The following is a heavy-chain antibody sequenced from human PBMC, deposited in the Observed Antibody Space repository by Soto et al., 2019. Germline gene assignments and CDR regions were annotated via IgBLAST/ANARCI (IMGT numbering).Heavy chain of an antibody. CDR2: ISSSSSYT. CDR3: ARDGGYGDYVRDYNWFDP. Sequence: QVWLVESGGGLVKPGGSMRLSCTASGFTFSDYYMSCIRQAPGKGLEWVSYISSSSSYTNYADSVKGRFTISRDNAKNSLYLQMNSLRAEDTAVYYCARDGGYGDYVRDYNWFDPWGKGTLVTVSS. V-gene: IGHV3-11*06. D-gene: IGHD4-17*01. J-gene: IGHJ5*02. CDR1: GFTFSDYY.